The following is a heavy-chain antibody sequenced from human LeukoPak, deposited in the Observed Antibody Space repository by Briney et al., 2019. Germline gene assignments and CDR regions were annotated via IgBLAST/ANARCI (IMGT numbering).Heavy chain of an antibody. CDR2: TNSDVSRT. CDR3: ANRGF. CDR1: GFTFSRYW. V-gene: IGHV3-74*01. J-gene: IGHJ1*01. Sequence: GGSLRLSCVASGFTFSRYWMHWVRQAPGKGLVWVSRTNSDVSRTTYADSVKGRFTISRDTSKNTLYLQMNSLRVEDTAVYYCANRGFWGQATLVSASS.